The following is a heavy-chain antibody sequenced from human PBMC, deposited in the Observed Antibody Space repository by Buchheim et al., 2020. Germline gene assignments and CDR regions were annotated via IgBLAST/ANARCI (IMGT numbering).Heavy chain of an antibody. Sequence: EVHLEESGGGLVQPGGSLRLSCVASGFAFSDYDMDWVRQAPGTGPEWVGRIRGKRNNYSTDYAASVEGRFTISRDDSKNSLYMDMNNVDIEDTATYYCTRIDIVEVNWGQGTL. CDR2: IRGKRNNYST. CDR3: TRIDIVEVN. D-gene: IGHD3-22*01. V-gene: IGHV3-72*01. J-gene: IGHJ4*02. CDR1: GFAFSDYD.